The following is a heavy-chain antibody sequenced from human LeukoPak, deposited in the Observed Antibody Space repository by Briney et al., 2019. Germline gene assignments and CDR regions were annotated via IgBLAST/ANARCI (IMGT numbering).Heavy chain of an antibody. V-gene: IGHV3-53*01. Sequence: PGGSLRLSCAASGFLPSNNYMSWVRQAPGQGLEWVSIIYSGGSTYYADSVKGRFTISRDNSKNTIYLKMYRLSAEDTAMYYRARVPVSNSSYLDFGGQGTLGTVSS. D-gene: IGHD2-2*01. CDR2: IYSGGST. CDR3: ARVPVSNSSYLDF. J-gene: IGHJ4*02. CDR1: GFLPSNNY.